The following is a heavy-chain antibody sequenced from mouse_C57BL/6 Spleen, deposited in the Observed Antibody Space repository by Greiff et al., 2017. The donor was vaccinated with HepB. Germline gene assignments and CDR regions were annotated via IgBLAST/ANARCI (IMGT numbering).Heavy chain of an antibody. CDR3: ARSNDAWFAY. CDR1: GYAFSSSW. CDR2: IYPGDGDT. D-gene: IGHD2-12*01. J-gene: IGHJ3*01. Sequence: VQLQQPGAELVKPGASVKISCKASGYAFSSSWMNWVKQRPGKGLEWIGRIYPGDGDTNYNGKFKGKATLTADKSSSTAYMQLSSLTSEDSAVYFCARSNDAWFAYWGQGTLVTVSA. V-gene: IGHV1-82*01.